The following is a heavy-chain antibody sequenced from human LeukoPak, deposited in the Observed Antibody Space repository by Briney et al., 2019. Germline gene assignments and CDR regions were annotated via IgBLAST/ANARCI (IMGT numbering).Heavy chain of an antibody. J-gene: IGHJ5*02. V-gene: IGHV1-18*04. D-gene: IGHD3-9*01. Sequence: ASVKVSCKASGYTFTSYGISWVRQAPGRGLEWMGLLSAYNGNTNYAQKLQGRLTMTTDTSTSTAYMELRSLRSDDTAVYYCARGQVLRYFDWSTWFDPWGQGTLVTVSS. CDR1: GYTFTSYG. CDR3: ARGQVLRYFDWSTWFDP. CDR2: LSAYNGNT.